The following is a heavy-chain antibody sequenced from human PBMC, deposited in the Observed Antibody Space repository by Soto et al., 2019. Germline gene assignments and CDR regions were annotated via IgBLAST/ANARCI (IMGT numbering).Heavy chain of an antibody. CDR2: IYHSGST. J-gene: IGHJ4*02. V-gene: IGHV4-4*02. CDR3: ARFYSSGWYPSFDH. D-gene: IGHD6-19*01. CDR1: GGSISSSNW. Sequence: SSETLSLTCAVSGGSISSSNWWSWVRQPPGKGLEWIGEIYHSGSTNYNPSLKSRVTISVDKSKNQFSLKLSSVTAADTAVYYCARFYSSGWYPSFDHWGQGTLVTVSS.